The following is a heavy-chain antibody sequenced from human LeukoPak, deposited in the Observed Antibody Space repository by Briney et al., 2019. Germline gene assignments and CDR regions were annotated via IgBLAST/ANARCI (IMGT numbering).Heavy chain of an antibody. V-gene: IGHV3-74*01. Sequence: GGSLGLSCAASGFTFSSYWMHWARQAPGKGLVWVSRINSDGSTTSYADSVKGRFTISRDNAKNTLYLQMNSLRAEDTAVYYCARVRSGSSAGNYGMDVWGQGTTVTVSS. CDR3: ARVRSGSSAGNYGMDV. CDR1: GFTFSSYW. J-gene: IGHJ6*02. CDR2: INSDGSTT. D-gene: IGHD1-26*01.